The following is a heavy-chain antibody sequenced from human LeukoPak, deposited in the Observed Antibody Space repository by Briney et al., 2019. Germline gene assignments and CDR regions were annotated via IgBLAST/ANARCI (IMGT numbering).Heavy chain of an antibody. CDR2: ISGSGGST. CDR1: GFTFSSYA. Sequence: PGGSLRLSCAASGFTFSSYAMSWVRQAPGKGLEWVSAISGSGGSTYYADSVKGRFTISRDNSKNTLYLQMNSLRAEDTAVYYCATPHREGSGGQGGAFDIWGQGTMVTXSS. V-gene: IGHV3-23*01. J-gene: IGHJ3*02. CDR3: ATPHREGSGGQGGAFDI. D-gene: IGHD6-19*01.